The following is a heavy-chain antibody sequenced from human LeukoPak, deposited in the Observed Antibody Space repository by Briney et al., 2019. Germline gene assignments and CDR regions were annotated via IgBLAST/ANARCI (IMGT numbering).Heavy chain of an antibody. J-gene: IGHJ5*02. CDR1: GFTFSYYW. V-gene: IGHV3-7*03. Sequence: GGSLRLSCAASGFTFSYYWLSWVRQAPGKGLEWVAIIKQDGSEKFYVDSMKGRFTISRDNAKNSLFLQMNSLRAEDTAVYYCARERWAVATFWFDPWGQGTLVTVSS. D-gene: IGHD5-12*01. CDR3: ARERWAVATFWFDP. CDR2: IKQDGSEK.